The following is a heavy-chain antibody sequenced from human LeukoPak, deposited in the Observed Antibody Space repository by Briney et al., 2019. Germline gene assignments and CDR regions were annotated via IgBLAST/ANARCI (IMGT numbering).Heavy chain of an antibody. D-gene: IGHD2-2*01. Sequence: SETLSLTCAVYGGSFSGYYWSWIRQPPGKGLEWIGEINHSGSTNYNPSLKSRVTISVDASKNQFSLKLSSVTAADTAVYYCARGYQRFDYWGQGTLVTVSS. V-gene: IGHV4-34*01. J-gene: IGHJ4*02. CDR3: ARGYQRFDY. CDR1: GGSFSGYY. CDR2: INHSGST.